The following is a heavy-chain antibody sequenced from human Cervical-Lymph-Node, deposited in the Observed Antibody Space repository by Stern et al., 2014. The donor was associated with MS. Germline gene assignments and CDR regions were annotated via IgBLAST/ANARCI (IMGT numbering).Heavy chain of an antibody. J-gene: IGHJ5*02. Sequence: VPLVESRAEVKRPGSPAKVSCKSSGGISWVRQAPGQGLEYSGGALPKLLRADYTKNVQGRGSVPGETSTDRGYLERRDRTSDDTAVYYCAGGGGDNWFHPWGQGTPVTVSS. CDR2: ALPKLLRA. CDR3: AGGGGDNWFHP. V-gene: IGHV1-69*06. D-gene: IGHD3-16*01. CDR1: GG.